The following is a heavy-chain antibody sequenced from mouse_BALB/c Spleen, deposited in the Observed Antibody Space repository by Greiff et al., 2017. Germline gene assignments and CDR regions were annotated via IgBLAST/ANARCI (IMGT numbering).Heavy chain of an antibody. Sequence: EVMLVESGGDLVKPGGSLKLSCAASGFTFSSYGMSWVRQTPDKRLEWVATISSGGSYTYYPDSVKGRFTISRDNAKNTLYLQMSSLKSEDTAMYYGASSSYAMDYWGQGTSVTVSS. J-gene: IGHJ4*01. CDR1: GFTFSSYG. D-gene: IGHD1-1*01. CDR3: ASSSYAMDY. CDR2: ISSGGSYT. V-gene: IGHV5-6*01.